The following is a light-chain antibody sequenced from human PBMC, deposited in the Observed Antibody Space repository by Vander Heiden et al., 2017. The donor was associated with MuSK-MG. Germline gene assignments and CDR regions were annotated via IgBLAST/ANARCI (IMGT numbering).Light chain of an antibody. CDR2: AAS. CDR3: QQNDSNPMYT. J-gene: IGKJ2*01. V-gene: IGKV1-39*01. CDR1: QSISSY. Sequence: DIQMTQSPSSLSASVGDRVTITCRASQSISSYLNWYQQKPGKAPKPLIYAASSLQSGVPSRFSGSGYGTDFTLTISSLQPEDFAPYYCQQNDSNPMYTFGQGTKLEIK.